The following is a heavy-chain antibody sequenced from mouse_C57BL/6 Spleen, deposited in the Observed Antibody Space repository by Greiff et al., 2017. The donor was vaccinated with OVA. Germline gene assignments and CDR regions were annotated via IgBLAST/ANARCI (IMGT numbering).Heavy chain of an antibody. CDR1: GYTFTDYE. V-gene: IGHV1-15*01. D-gene: IGHD1-1*01. Sequence: QVQLQQSGAELVRPGASVTLSCKASGYTFTDYEMHWVKQTPVHGLEWIGAIDPDTGGTAYNQKFKGKAILTADKSSSTAYMELRSLTSEDSAVYYCTMPIYYGSRNYFDYWGQGTTLTVSS. CDR2: IDPDTGGT. CDR3: TMPIYYGSRNYFDY. J-gene: IGHJ2*01.